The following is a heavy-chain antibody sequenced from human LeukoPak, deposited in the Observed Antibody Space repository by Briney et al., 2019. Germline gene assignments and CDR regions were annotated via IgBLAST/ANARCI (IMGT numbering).Heavy chain of an antibody. CDR2: IYYSGST. CDR1: GGSISSHY. V-gene: IGHV4-59*11. J-gene: IGHJ5*02. CDR3: ARVVVTPANWFDP. D-gene: IGHD4-23*01. Sequence: SETLSLTCTVSGGSISSHYWSWIRQPPGRGLEWIGYIYYSGSTNYNLSLKSRVTISVDTSKNQFSLKLSSVTAADTAVYYCARVVVTPANWFDPWGQGTLVTVSS.